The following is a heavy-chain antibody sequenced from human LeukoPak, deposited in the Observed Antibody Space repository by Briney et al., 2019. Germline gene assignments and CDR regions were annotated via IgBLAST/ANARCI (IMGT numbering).Heavy chain of an antibody. CDR1: GFTFSNYA. CDR3: ARDQDYSMDV. CDR2: ISYDGSNQ. Sequence: PGRSLRLTCAASGFTFSNYAMNWVRQAPGRGLEWVTVISYDGSNQYFAGSVKGRFTVSRDNSKNTLYLHMNSLRAEDTALYYCARDQDYSMDVWGQGTTVTVS. J-gene: IGHJ6*02. V-gene: IGHV3-30-3*01.